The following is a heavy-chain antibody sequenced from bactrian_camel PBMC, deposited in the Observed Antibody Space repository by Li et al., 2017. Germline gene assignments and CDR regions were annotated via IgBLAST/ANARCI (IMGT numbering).Heavy chain of an antibody. Sequence: HVQLVESGGGSVQAGETLRLSCTASGFTFDESDMGWFRQAPGREREGVAVIFTSDGTTYCVDSVRGRFTISQGKVKNTVYLQLTRLKPDDTAMYYCAALGSSWGSSVWNPAYYGQGTQVTV. J-gene: IGHJ4*01. D-gene: IGHD2*01. CDR2: IFTSDGTT. V-gene: IGHV3S63*01. CDR1: GFTFDESD.